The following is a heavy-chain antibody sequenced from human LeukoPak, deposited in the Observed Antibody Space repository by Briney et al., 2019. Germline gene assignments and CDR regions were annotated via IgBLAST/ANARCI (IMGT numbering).Heavy chain of an antibody. D-gene: IGHD3-16*02. Sequence: SETLSLTCIVSGGSISSYYWNWIRQPPGKGLEWIGYIYYSGYTNYNPSLKSRVIISVDTSKNQFSLKLSSVTAADTAVYYCARGLGFYDYVWGSHRYTPYYFDYWGQGTLVTVSS. CDR3: ARGLGFYDYVWGSHRYTPYYFDY. J-gene: IGHJ4*02. CDR2: IYYSGYT. CDR1: GGSISSYY. V-gene: IGHV4-59*01.